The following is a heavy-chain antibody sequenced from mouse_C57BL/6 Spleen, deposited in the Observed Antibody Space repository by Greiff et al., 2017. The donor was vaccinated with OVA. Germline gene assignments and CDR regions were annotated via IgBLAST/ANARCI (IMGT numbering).Heavy chain of an antibody. CDR1: GYTFTSYW. CDR3: ASSGGLRAWFAY. Sequence: QVQLQQPGAELVKPGASVKLSCKASGYTFTSYWMHWVKQRPGQGLEWIGMIHPNSGSTNYNEKFKSKATLTVDKSSSTAYMQLSSLASEDSAVYYCASSGGLRAWFAYWGQGTLVTVSA. CDR2: IHPNSGST. D-gene: IGHD2-4*01. J-gene: IGHJ3*01. V-gene: IGHV1-64*01.